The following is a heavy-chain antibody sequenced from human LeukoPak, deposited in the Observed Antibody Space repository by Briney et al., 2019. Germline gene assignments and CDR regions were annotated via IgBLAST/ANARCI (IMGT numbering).Heavy chain of an antibody. D-gene: IGHD4-23*01. CDR1: GFTFSSYA. CDR3: ARAGGNPFKTLDY. Sequence: GGSLRLSCAASGFTFSSYAMSWVRQAPGKGLEWVSAISGSGGSTSYADSVKGRFTISRDNAKNTLYLQMNSLRAEDTAVYYCARAGGNPFKTLDYWGQGTLVTVSS. V-gene: IGHV3-23*01. CDR2: ISGSGGST. J-gene: IGHJ4*02.